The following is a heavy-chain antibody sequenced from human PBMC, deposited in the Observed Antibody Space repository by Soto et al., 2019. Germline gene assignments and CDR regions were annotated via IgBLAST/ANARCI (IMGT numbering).Heavy chain of an antibody. D-gene: IGHD1-26*01. CDR2: ISGSGGST. CDR3: ARRGSGSYYDY. J-gene: IGHJ4*02. Sequence: EVQLLESGGGLVQPGGSLRLSCAASGFTFSSYAMSWVRQAPGKVLEWVSAISGSGGSTYYADSVKGRCTISRDNSKNTLYLQMNSLRAEDTAVYYCARRGSGSYYDYWGQGTLVTVSS. CDR1: GFTFSSYA. V-gene: IGHV3-23*01.